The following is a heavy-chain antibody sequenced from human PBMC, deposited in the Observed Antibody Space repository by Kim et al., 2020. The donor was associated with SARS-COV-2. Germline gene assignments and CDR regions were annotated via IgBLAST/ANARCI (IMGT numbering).Heavy chain of an antibody. CDR3: ARQLHFDL. D-gene: IGHD2-15*01. J-gene: IGHJ2*01. V-gene: IGHV4-39*01. Sequence: SETLSLTCTVSGGSISSSSYYWGWIRQPPGKGLEWIGSIYYSGSTYYNPSLKSRVTISVDTSKNQFSLKLSSVTAADTAVYYCARQLHFDLWGRGTLVTVSS. CDR1: GGSISSSSYY. CDR2: IYYSGST.